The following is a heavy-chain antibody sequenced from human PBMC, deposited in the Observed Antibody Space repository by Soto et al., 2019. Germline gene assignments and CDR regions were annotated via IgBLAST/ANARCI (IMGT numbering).Heavy chain of an antibody. J-gene: IGHJ4*02. D-gene: IGHD6-13*01. CDR3: ARLQAAAGDNDLTFDY. V-gene: IGHV5-51*01. CDR1: GYSFSKYW. CDR2: IYPDDSDT. Sequence: PGEPLKISCKGSGYSFSKYWIGWVRQMPGKDLEWMAIIYPDDSDTRYSPSFQGQVTISADKSISTAYLQWSSLKASDTAMYYCARLQAAAGDNDLTFDYWGQGTLVTVSS.